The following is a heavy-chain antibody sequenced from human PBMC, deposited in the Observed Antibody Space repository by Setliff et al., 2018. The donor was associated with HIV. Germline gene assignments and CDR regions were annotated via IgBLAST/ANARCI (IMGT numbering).Heavy chain of an antibody. CDR1: GGSISSGSNY. D-gene: IGHD3-22*01. Sequence: SETLSLTCTVSGGSISSGSNYWSWIRQPAGKGLEWIGRIHSSGSTNYNPSLKRRVTTSVDTSKNQFNLKLKSVTAADTAVYYCARATYYYDSSGYYYKSYYFDYWGQGTLVTAPQ. J-gene: IGHJ4*02. CDR2: IHSSGST. CDR3: ARATYYYDSSGYYYKSYYFDY. V-gene: IGHV4-61*02.